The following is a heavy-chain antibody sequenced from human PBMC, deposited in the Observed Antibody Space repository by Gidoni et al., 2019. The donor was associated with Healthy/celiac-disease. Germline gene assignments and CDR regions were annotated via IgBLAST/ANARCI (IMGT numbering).Heavy chain of an antibody. D-gene: IGHD6-13*01. J-gene: IGHJ4*02. CDR2: INHSGST. Sequence: QVQLQQWGAGLLKPSETLSLTCAVYGGSFSGYYWSWIRQPPGKGLEWIGEINHSGSTNYNPSLKSRVTISVDTSKNQFSLKLSSVTAADTAVYYCARGSGVGSSSWFDYWGQGTLVTVSS. CDR3: ARGSGVGSSSWFDY. CDR1: GGSFSGYY. V-gene: IGHV4-34*01.